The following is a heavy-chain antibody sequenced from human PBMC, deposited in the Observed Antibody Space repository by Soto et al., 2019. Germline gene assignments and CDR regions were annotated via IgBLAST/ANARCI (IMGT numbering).Heavy chain of an antibody. CDR2: INAGNGNT. J-gene: IGHJ5*02. D-gene: IGHD6-6*01. V-gene: IGHV1-3*01. CDR3: ARDRTADRLSWFDP. Sequence: ASVKLSCKASGDTFTSYAMHWVRQAPGQRLEWMGWINAGNGNTKYSQKFQGRVTITRDTSASTAYMELSSLRSEDTAVYYCARDRTADRLSWFDPWGQGTLVTVSS. CDR1: GDTFTSYA.